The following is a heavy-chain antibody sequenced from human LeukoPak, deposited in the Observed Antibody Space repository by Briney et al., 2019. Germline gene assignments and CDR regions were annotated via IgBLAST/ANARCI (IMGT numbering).Heavy chain of an antibody. V-gene: IGHV1-2*02. Sequence: ASVKVSCKASGYTFTGYYMHWVRQAPGQGLEWMGWINPNSGGTNYAQKFQGRVTMTRDTSISTAYMELSRLRSDDTAVYYCARERPRIAAAAAIRGSFDPWGQGTLVTVSS. CDR1: GYTFTGYY. D-gene: IGHD6-13*01. CDR2: INPNSGGT. J-gene: IGHJ5*02. CDR3: ARERPRIAAAAAIRGSFDP.